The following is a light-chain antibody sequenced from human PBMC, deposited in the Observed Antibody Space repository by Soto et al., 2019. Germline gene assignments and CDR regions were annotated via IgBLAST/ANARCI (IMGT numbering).Light chain of an antibody. CDR1: SSDVGYYNF. CDR2: DVS. Sequence: QSVLTQPRSVSGSPGQSVSISCSGTSSDVGYYNFVSWYQHHPGKAPKLMIYDVSKRPSGVPDRFSASKSGNTASLTISGLQAEDEADYYCQSYDMSLNNHVFGTGTKVTVL. V-gene: IGLV2-11*01. J-gene: IGLJ1*01. CDR3: QSYDMSLNNHV.